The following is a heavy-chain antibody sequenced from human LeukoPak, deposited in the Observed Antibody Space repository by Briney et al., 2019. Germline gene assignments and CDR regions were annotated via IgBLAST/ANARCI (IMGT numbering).Heavy chain of an antibody. CDR1: GFTFNRFT. CDR2: ISGSAISI. V-gene: IGHV3-21*01. J-gene: IGHJ4*02. CDR3: TRVPEALRTLDS. Sequence: GGSLRLSCDTSGFTFNRFTMSWVRQAPGKGLEWVSSISGSAISIDYADSVKGRFTISRDNAKNSVHLQMNSLRAEDTAVYYCTRVPEALRTLDSWGQGTLVIVSS.